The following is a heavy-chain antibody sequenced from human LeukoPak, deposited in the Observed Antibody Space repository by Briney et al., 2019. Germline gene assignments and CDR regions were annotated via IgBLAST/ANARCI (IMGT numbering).Heavy chain of an antibody. V-gene: IGHV3-21*01. D-gene: IGHD3-22*01. CDR1: GFTLRDYS. CDR2: INPEDGYI. CDR3: VRLRRNSDRSGYHYFYNY. Sequence: GGSLRVSCAASGFTLRDYSMNWVRQAPGKGLEWASAINPEDGYIYYADAVKGRFTISRDNAKGSLYLQMNSLRDEDTARYYCVRLRRNSDRSGYHYFYNYWGQGIQVTLSP. J-gene: IGHJ4*02.